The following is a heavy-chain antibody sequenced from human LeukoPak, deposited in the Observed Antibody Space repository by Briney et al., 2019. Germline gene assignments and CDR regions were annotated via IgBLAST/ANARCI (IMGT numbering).Heavy chain of an antibody. D-gene: IGHD1-26*01. Sequence: SETLSLTCTVSGGSISSSSYYWGWIRQPPGKGLEWIGSIYYSGSTYYNPSLKSRVTISVDTSKNQFSLKLISVTPADPAVYYCARDRDSGSYPDAFDIWGQGTMVTVSS. CDR2: IYYSGST. CDR1: GGSISSSSYY. J-gene: IGHJ3*02. V-gene: IGHV4-39*07. CDR3: ARDRDSGSYPDAFDI.